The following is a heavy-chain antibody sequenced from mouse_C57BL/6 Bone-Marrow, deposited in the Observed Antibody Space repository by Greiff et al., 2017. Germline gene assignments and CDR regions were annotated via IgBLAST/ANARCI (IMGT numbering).Heavy chain of an antibody. J-gene: IGHJ3*01. CDR3: TTDYSNPFAY. CDR2: IDPEDGDT. D-gene: IGHD2-5*01. CDR1: GFNIKDYY. V-gene: IGHV14-1*01. Sequence: EVQLQQSGAELVRPGASVKLSCTASGFNIKDYYMHWVKQRPEQGLEWIGRIDPEDGDTEYAPKFQGKATLTADTSSNTAYLQLSSLTSEDTAGYYCTTDYSNPFAYWGQGTLVTVSA.